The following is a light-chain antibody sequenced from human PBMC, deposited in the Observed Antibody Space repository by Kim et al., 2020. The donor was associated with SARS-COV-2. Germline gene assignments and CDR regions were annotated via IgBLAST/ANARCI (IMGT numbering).Light chain of an antibody. CDR2: DAS. CDR1: QSVSPY. V-gene: IGKV3-11*01. CDR3: QLRTNWLT. Sequence: ALPPGERATLSCRASQSVSPYLAWYQQKPGQAPRLLIYDASKRATGIPARFSGSESGTDFTLTISSLEPDDFAVYYCQLRTNWLTSGGGTKVDIK. J-gene: IGKJ4*01.